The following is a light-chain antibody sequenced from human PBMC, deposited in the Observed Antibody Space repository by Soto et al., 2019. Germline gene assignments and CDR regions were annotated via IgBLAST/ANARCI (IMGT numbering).Light chain of an antibody. CDR2: DAS. V-gene: IGKV3-11*01. J-gene: IGKJ5*01. CDR3: QQRSNWPQIT. Sequence: IVMTQSPDTLSVSPGERAALCCRASQSITEKVVWYQQKSGQAPRLLIYDASNRATGIPARFSGSGSGTDFTLTISSLEPEDFAVYYCQQRSNWPQITFGQGTRLEI. CDR1: QSITEK.